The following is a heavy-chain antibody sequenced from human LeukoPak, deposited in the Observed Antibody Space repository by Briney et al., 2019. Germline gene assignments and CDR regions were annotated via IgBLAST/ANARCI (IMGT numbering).Heavy chain of an antibody. CDR3: ARVMVRARAGDAFDI. Sequence: ASVKVSCKASGYTFTSYYMHWVRQAPGQGLEWMGIINPSGGSTSYAQKFQGRVTMTRDMSTSTVYMELSSLRSEDTAVYYCARVMVRARAGDAFDIWGQGTMVTVSS. D-gene: IGHD3-10*01. V-gene: IGHV1-46*01. J-gene: IGHJ3*02. CDR2: INPSGGST. CDR1: GYTFTSYY.